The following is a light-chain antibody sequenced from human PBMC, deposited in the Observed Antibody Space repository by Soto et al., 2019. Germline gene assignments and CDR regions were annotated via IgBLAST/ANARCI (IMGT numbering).Light chain of an antibody. CDR1: SSNIGAGYD. J-gene: IGLJ2*01. Sequence: QSVLTQPPSVSGTPGQRVTISCTWSSSNIGAGYDVHWYQQLPGTGPKLLMYGNSNRPSGVPDRLSGSKSGTSASLAITGLEVDDEADYYCRSYDYSLSTVVFGGGTKLTVL. CDR2: GNS. CDR3: RSYDYSLSTVV. V-gene: IGLV1-40*01.